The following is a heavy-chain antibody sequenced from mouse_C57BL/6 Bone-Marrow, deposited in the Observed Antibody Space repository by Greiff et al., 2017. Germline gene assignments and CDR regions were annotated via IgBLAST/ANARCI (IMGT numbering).Heavy chain of an antibody. D-gene: IGHD2-3*01. Sequence: LVKPGASVKLSCKASGYTFTEYTIHWVKQRSGQGLEWIGWFYPGSGSIKYNEKFKDKATLTADKSSSTVYMELSRLTSEDSAVYFCARHEDEDGYYPYAMDYWGQGTSVTVSS. CDR2: FYPGSGSI. J-gene: IGHJ4*01. V-gene: IGHV1-62-2*01. CDR3: ARHEDEDGYYPYAMDY. CDR1: GYTFTEYT.